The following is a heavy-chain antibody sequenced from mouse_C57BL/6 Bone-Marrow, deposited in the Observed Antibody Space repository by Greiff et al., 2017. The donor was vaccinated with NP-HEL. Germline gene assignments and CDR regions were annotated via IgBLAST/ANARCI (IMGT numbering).Heavy chain of an antibody. CDR1: GFSLTSYG. CDR2: IWSGGST. Sequence: VQLQQSGPGLVQRSQSLSITCTVSGFSLTSYGVHWVRQSPGKGLEWLGVIWSGGSTDYNAAFISRLSISKDNSKSQVFFKMNSLQADDTAIYYCARVYYDVYAMDYWGQGTSVTVSS. J-gene: IGHJ4*01. D-gene: IGHD1-1*01. CDR3: ARVYYDVYAMDY. V-gene: IGHV2-2*01.